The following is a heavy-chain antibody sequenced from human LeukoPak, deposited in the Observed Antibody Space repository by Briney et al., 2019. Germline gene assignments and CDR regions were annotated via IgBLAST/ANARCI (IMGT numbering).Heavy chain of an antibody. CDR1: GFTFSSYW. D-gene: IGHD3-22*01. J-gene: IGHJ4*02. CDR3: ARDPSRDYYDSSAIDY. CDR2: INGDGRNI. V-gene: IGHV3-74*01. Sequence: GGSLRLSCVASGFTFSSYWMHWVRQDPRKGLVWVSRINGDGRNINYADSVKGRFTISRDNAKNTLNLQMNSLRAEDTAVYYCARDPSRDYYDSSAIDYWGQGTLVTVSS.